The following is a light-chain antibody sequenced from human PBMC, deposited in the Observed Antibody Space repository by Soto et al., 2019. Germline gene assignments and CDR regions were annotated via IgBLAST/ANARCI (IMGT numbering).Light chain of an antibody. CDR1: SSDVGGYNY. J-gene: IGLJ1*01. CDR3: SSYTSSSTLFYA. CDR2: DVS. V-gene: IGLV2-14*01. Sequence: QSVLTQPASVSGSPGQSITISCTGTSSDVGGYNYVSWYQQHPGKAPKLMIYDVSNRPSGVSNRFSGSKSGNTASLTISGLQAEDEADYYRSSYTSSSTLFYALGTGTKVTVL.